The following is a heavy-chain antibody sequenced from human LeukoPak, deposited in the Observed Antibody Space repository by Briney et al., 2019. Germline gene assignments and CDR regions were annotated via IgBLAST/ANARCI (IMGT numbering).Heavy chain of an antibody. Sequence: GGSLRLSCVVSGFTFKTYAMSWVRQAPGKGLEWVSYISSSSSTIYYADSVKGRFTISRDNAKNSLYLQMNSLRAEDTAVYYCATLGVDYSNYLADYWGQGTLVTVSS. J-gene: IGHJ4*02. V-gene: IGHV3-48*04. CDR2: ISSSSSTI. CDR3: ATLGVDYSNYLADY. D-gene: IGHD4-11*01. CDR1: GFTFKTYA.